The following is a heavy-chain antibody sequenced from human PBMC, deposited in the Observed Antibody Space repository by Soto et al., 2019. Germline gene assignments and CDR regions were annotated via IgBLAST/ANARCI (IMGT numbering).Heavy chain of an antibody. CDR3: ARFCFSTSCPGYNFHV. CDR1: GGTTNSGGYY. V-gene: IGHV4-31*11. J-gene: IGHJ3*01. CDR2: IYYTGGT. Sequence: QVQLQESGPGLVKPSQTLSLTCAVSGGTTNSGGYYWSWIRQHPGEGLEWIGHIYYTGGTSYNPSLKSRVSMSIDTSKNQFSLKLSSATAADTALYYCARFCFSTSCPGYNFHVWGQGTMVTVSS. D-gene: IGHD2-2*01.